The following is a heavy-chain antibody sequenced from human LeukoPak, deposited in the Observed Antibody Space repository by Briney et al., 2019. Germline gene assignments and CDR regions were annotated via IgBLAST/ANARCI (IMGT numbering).Heavy chain of an antibody. V-gene: IGHV3-30-3*01. D-gene: IGHD1-1*01. Sequence: GGSLRLSCAASGFTFSSYAMHWVRQAPGKGLEWVAIISYDGSNKYYADSVKGRFTISRDNSKNTLYLQMNSLRAEDTAVYYCARDGPTTGGAFDIWGQGTMVTVSS. CDR2: ISYDGSNK. J-gene: IGHJ3*02. CDR3: ARDGPTTGGAFDI. CDR1: GFTFSSYA.